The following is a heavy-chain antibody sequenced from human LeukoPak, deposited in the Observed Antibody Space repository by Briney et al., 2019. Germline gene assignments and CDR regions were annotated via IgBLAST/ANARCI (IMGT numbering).Heavy chain of an antibody. CDR2: ISSSSSYI. D-gene: IGHD3-10*01. J-gene: IGHJ4*02. V-gene: IGHV3-21*01. CDR3: ARDPGTGSYHIYPFDY. Sequence: KPGGSLRLSCAASGFTFSSYSMNWVRQAPGKGLEWVSSISSSSSYIYYADSVKGRFTISRDNAKNSLYLQMNSLRAEDTAVYYCARDPGTGSYHIYPFDYWGQGTLVTVSS. CDR1: GFTFSSYS.